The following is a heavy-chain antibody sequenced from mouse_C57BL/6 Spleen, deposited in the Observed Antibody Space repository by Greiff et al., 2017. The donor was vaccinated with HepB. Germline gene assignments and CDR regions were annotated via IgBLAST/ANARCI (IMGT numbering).Heavy chain of an antibody. Sequence: EVHLVESGGDLVKPGGSLKLSCAASGFTFSSYGMSWVRQTPDKRLVWVATISSGGSYTYYPDSVKGRFTISRDNAKNTLYLQMSSLKSEDTAMYYCARLATVVPDYWGQGTTLTVSS. V-gene: IGHV5-6*01. CDR3: ARLATVVPDY. J-gene: IGHJ2*01. CDR1: GFTFSSYG. D-gene: IGHD1-1*01. CDR2: ISSGGSYT.